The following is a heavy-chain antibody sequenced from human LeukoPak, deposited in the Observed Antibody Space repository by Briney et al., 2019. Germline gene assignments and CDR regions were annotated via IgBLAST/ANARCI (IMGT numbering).Heavy chain of an antibody. CDR2: ISGSGSST. CDR3: VKGRYFGEHYFDY. Sequence: GGSLRLSCAASGFTFSGYGMTWVRQAPGKGLEWVSTISGSGSSTYYADSMKGRFTISRDNSNNTLYLQMNSLRAEDTAVYYCVKGRYFGEHYFDYWGQGTLVTVSS. V-gene: IGHV3-23*01. D-gene: IGHD3-10*01. CDR1: GFTFSGYG. J-gene: IGHJ4*02.